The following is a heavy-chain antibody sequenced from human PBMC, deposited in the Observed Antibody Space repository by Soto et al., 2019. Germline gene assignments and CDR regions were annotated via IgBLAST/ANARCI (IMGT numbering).Heavy chain of an antibody. J-gene: IGHJ6*03. V-gene: IGHV3-11*05. Sequence: PGGSLRLSCAASGFTFSDYYMSWIRQAPGKGLEWVSYISRSSSCTYYADSVKGRFAISRDNTKNSLYLQMNSLRTEDTTLYYCAKDITKFRAGRSGRNYYYYYMDVWGKGTTVTVSS. CDR2: ISRSSSCT. CDR1: GFTFSDYY. D-gene: IGHD1-20*01. CDR3: AKDITKFRAGRSGRNYYYYYMDV.